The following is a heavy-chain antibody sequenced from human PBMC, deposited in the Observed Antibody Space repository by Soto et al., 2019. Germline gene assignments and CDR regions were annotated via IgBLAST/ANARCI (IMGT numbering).Heavy chain of an antibody. V-gene: IGHV3-11*01. J-gene: IGHJ3*02. CDR1: GFTFSDYY. CDR3: ARDRSYGNDAFDM. CDR2: ISNSGNTI. Sequence: GGSLRLSCVDSGFTFSDYYMSWIRQAPGKGLEWVSYISNSGNTIYYADSVKGRFTIPRDNAKNSLYLQMNSLGAEDTAVYYCARDRSYGNDAFDMWGQGTMVTVSS. D-gene: IGHD5-18*01.